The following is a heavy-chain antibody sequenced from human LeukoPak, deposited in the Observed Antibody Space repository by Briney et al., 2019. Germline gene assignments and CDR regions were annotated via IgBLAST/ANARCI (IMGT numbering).Heavy chain of an antibody. D-gene: IGHD2/OR15-2a*01. J-gene: IGHJ3*02. CDR2: IIPIFGTA. CDR3: ARRTPKYRNTGAFDI. Sequence: ASVKVSCKASGGTFSSYAISWVRQAPGQGLEWMGGIIPIFGTANYAQKFQGRVTITADESTSTAYMELSSLRSEDTAVYYCARRTPKYRNTGAFDIWGQGTMVTASS. CDR1: GGTFSSYA. V-gene: IGHV1-69*13.